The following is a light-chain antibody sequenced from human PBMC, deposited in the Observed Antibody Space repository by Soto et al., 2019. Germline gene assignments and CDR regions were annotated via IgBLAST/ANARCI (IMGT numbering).Light chain of an antibody. J-gene: IGLJ3*02. V-gene: IGLV4-69*01. CDR1: SGYSTYA. CDR2: INYDGTH. CDR3: QSLGNGIHL. Sequence: QPVLTQSPSASASLGASVKLTCTLSSGYSTYAIAWHQQQSEKGPRFLMKINYDGTHSKGDGFFDRFSGSSAGAERHLTISSLQSEDEADYYCQSLGNGIHLCGGGTKLTVL.